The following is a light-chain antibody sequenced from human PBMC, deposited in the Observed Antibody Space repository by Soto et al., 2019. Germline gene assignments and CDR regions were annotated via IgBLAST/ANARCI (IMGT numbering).Light chain of an antibody. CDR1: LSVSSSY. V-gene: IGKV3-20*01. J-gene: IGKJ1*01. CDR2: GAS. Sequence: EIVLTQSPGTLSLSPGERATLSCRASLSVSSSYLAWYQQKPGQAPRLLIYGASSRATGIPDRFSASGSGTDFTLTISRLEPEDFAVYYCQQLGTFGQGTKVEIK. CDR3: QQLGT.